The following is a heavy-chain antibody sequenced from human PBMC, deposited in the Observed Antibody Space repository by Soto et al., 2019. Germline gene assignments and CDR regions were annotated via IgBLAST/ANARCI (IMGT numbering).Heavy chain of an antibody. CDR3: ARDGIVLVPAAMPGLGYYYYGMDV. J-gene: IGHJ6*02. CDR2: ISAYNGNT. D-gene: IGHD2-2*01. V-gene: IGHV1-18*01. Sequence: ASVKVSCKASGYTFTSYGISWVRQAPGQGLEWMGWISAYNGNTNYAQKLQGRVTMTTDTSTSTAYMELRSLRSDDTAVYYCARDGIVLVPAAMPGLGYYYYGMDVWGQGTTVTVSS. CDR1: GYTFTSYG.